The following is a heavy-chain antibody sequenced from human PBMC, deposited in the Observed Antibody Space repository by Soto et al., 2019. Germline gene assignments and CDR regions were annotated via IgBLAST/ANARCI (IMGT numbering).Heavy chain of an antibody. V-gene: IGHV3-49*03. Sequence: GGSLRLSCTASGFTFGDYAMSWFRQAPGKGLEWVGFIRSKAYGGTTEYAASVKGRFTISRDDSKSIAYLQMNSLKTEDTAVYYCTRVVGYCSSTSCTTGGNWFEPWGQGTLVTVSS. J-gene: IGHJ5*02. CDR2: IRSKAYGGTT. CDR3: TRVVGYCSSTSCTTGGNWFEP. CDR1: GFTFGDYA. D-gene: IGHD2-2*01.